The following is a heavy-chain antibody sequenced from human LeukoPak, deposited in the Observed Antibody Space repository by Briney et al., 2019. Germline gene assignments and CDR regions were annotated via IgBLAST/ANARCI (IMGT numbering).Heavy chain of an antibody. J-gene: IGHJ4*02. V-gene: IGHV4-59*01. Sequence: SETLSLTCTVSGGSISSYYWRWIRQPPGKGLEWIGYIYYSGSTNYNPSLKSRVTISVDTSKNQFSLKLSSVTAADTAVYYCARGSSPLDYWGQGTLVTVSS. CDR2: IYYSGST. CDR1: GGSISSYY. CDR3: ARGSSPLDY.